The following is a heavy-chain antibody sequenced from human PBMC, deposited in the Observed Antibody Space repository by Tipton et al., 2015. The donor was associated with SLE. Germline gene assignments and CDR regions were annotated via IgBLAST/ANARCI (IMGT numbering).Heavy chain of an antibody. CDR3: ARGLIAARFDY. V-gene: IGHV4-59*08. CDR1: GGSISSYY. D-gene: IGHD6-6*01. Sequence: TLSLTCTVSGGSISSYYWSWIRQPPGKGLEWIGYIYYSGSTNYNPSLKSRVTISVDTSKNQFPLKLSSVTAADTAVYYCARGLIAARFDYWGQGTLVTVSS. J-gene: IGHJ4*02. CDR2: IYYSGST.